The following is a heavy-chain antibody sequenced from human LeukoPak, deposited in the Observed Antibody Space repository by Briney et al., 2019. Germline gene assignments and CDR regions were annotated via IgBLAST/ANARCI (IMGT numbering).Heavy chain of an antibody. J-gene: IGHJ4*02. CDR3: ASGADSSNYFLYY. Sequence: SETLSLTCTVSGGSISSGSYYWNWIRQPAGKGLEWIGRIYASGITNYHPSLKSRVAISVDTSKNQFSLRLSSVTAADTAVYYCASGADSSNYFLYYWGQGILVTVS. CDR2: IYASGIT. CDR1: GGSISSGSYY. V-gene: IGHV4-61*02. D-gene: IGHD3-22*01.